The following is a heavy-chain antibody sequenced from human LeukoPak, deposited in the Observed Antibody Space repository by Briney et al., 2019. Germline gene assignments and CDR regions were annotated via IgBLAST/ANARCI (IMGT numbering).Heavy chain of an antibody. CDR3: TTAWGSEEDFES. J-gene: IGHJ4*02. Sequence: GGSLRLSCGASGFTFRNAWVMWVRQAPGKGVQWVGCIKSKTEDGITEYAAPVKDRFTISRDDSKNSLYVQLNSLKIEDTAIYYCTTAWGSEEDFESWGQGALVTVSS. CDR1: GFTFRNAW. CDR2: IKSKTEDGIT. V-gene: IGHV3-15*01. D-gene: IGHD7-27*01.